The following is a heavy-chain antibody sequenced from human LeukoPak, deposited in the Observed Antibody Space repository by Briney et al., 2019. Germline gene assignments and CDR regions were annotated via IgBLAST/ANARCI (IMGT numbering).Heavy chain of an antibody. V-gene: IGHV4-34*01. CDR3: ARGGSVAAAVCVDP. D-gene: IGHD6-13*01. J-gene: IGHJ5*02. CDR1: GGSFSGYY. CDR2: INHSGST. Sequence: SETLSLTCAVYGGSFSGYYWSWIRQPPGKGLEWIGEINHSGSTNYNPSLKSRVTISVDTSKNQSSLKLSSVTAAETAVYYCARGGSVAAAVCVDPWGQGTLVTVSS.